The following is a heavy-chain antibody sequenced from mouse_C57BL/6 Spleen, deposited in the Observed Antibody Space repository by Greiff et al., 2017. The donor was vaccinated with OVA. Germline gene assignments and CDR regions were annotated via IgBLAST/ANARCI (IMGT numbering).Heavy chain of an antibody. J-gene: IGHJ2*01. CDR3: ARNCYGSYYFDY. Sequence: VQLQQSGPELVKPGASVKISCKASGYTFTDYYMNWVKQSHGKSLEWIGDINPNNGGTSYNQKFKGKATLTVDKSSSTAYMELRSLTSEDSAVYYCARNCYGSYYFDYWGQGTTLTVSS. V-gene: IGHV1-26*01. D-gene: IGHD1-1*01. CDR2: INPNNGGT. CDR1: GYTFTDYY.